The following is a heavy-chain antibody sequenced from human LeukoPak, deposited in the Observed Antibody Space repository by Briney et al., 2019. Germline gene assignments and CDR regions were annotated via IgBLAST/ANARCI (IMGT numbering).Heavy chain of an antibody. V-gene: IGHV3-21*04. CDR1: GFTFSSYS. J-gene: IGHJ4*02. CDR2: ISSSSSYI. CDR3: AKDGYGSGSYSLHYFDY. D-gene: IGHD3-10*01. Sequence: GGSLRLSCAASGFTFSSYSMNWVRQAPGKGLEWVSSISSSSSYIYYADSVKGRFTISRDNAKNSLYLQMNSLRAEDTAVYYCAKDGYGSGSYSLHYFDYWGQGTLVTVSS.